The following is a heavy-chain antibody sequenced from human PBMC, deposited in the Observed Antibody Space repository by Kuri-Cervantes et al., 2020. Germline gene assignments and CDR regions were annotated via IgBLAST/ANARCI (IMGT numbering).Heavy chain of an antibody. V-gene: IGHV4-39*07. D-gene: IGHD4-17*01. CDR1: GGSISSSSYY. CDR3: ARLKVGEKYGDYVGWFDP. Sequence: SETLSLTCTVSGGSISSSSYYWGWIRQPPGKGLEWIGSIYYSGSTNYNPSLKSRVTISVDTSKNQFSLKLSSVTAADTAVYYCARLKVGEKYGDYVGWFDPWGQGTLVTVSS. J-gene: IGHJ5*02. CDR2: IYYSGST.